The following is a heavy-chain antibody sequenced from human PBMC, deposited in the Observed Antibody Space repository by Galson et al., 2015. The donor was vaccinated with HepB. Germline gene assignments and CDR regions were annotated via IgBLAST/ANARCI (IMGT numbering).Heavy chain of an antibody. V-gene: IGHV3-33*01. D-gene: IGHD3-10*01. CDR1: GFTFSSYG. CDR3: ARGLLYGSGSYYDY. Sequence: SLRLSCAASGFTFSSYGMHWVRQAPGKGLEWVAVIWYDGSNKYYADSVKGRFTISRDNSKNTLYLQMNSLRAEDTAVYYCARGLLYGSGSYYDYRGQGTLVTVSS. J-gene: IGHJ4*02. CDR2: IWYDGSNK.